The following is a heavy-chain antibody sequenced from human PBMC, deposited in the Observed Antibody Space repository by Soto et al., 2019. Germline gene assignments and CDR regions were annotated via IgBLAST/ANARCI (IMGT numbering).Heavy chain of an antibody. J-gene: IGHJ4*02. Sequence: EVQLVESGGGLVQPGGSLRVSCATSGFSFSDYWMSWVRQSPGKGMEWVANVKQDGSEKNYVDSVKGRFSISRDNARKSVYLQMNSLRGEDTAVYHCAAGRWMVRYWGQGTRVTVS. D-gene: IGHD6-19*01. CDR2: VKQDGSEK. CDR1: GFSFSDYW. V-gene: IGHV3-7*05. CDR3: AAGRWMVRY.